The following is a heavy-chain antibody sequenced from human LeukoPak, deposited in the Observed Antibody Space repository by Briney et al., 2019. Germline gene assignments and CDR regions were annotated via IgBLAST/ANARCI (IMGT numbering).Heavy chain of an antibody. CDR3: ASFGN. Sequence: SETLSLTWTVSGGSISSSSYNWRWIRPPPGKGLEWIGSIYYSGSTYYNPSLKSRVTISVDTSKNQFSLKLSSVTAADTAVYYCASFGNWGQGTLVTVSS. CDR2: IYYSGST. J-gene: IGHJ4*02. V-gene: IGHV4-39*01. D-gene: IGHD3-3*01. CDR1: GGSISSSSYN.